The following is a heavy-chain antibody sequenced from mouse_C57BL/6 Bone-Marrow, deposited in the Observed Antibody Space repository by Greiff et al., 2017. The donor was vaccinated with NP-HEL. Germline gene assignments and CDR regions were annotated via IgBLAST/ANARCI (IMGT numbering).Heavy chain of an antibody. J-gene: IGHJ4*01. CDR1: GYTFTSYW. CDR3: ARTYSNYVMDY. D-gene: IGHD2-5*01. V-gene: IGHV1-50*01. Sequence: QVHVKQPGAELVKPGASVKLSCKASGYTFTSYWMQWVKQRPGQGLEWIGEIDPSDSYTNYNQKFKGKATLTVDTSSSTAYMQLSSLTSEDSAVYYCARTYSNYVMDYWGQGTSVTVSS. CDR2: IDPSDSYT.